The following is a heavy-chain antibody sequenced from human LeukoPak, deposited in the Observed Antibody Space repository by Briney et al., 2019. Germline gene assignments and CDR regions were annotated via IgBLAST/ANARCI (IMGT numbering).Heavy chain of an antibody. J-gene: IGHJ4*02. CDR2: IYYSGST. D-gene: IGHD3-22*01. V-gene: IGHV4-39*07. CDR3: ARDPQYYDSSGYYFYPFDY. CDR1: GGSISSSSYY. Sequence: SETLSLTCTVSGGSISSSSYYWGWIRQPPGKGLEWIGSIYYSGSTYYNPSLKSRVTISVDTSKNQFSLKLSSVTGADTAVYYCARDPQYYDSSGYYFYPFDYWGQGTLVTVSS.